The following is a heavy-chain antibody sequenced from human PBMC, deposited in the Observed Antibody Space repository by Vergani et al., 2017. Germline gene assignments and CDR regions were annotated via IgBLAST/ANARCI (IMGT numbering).Heavy chain of an antibody. CDR2: INHSGST. CDR1: GGSFSGYY. V-gene: IGHV4-34*01. J-gene: IGHJ5*02. D-gene: IGHD3-10*01. Sequence: QVQLQQWGAGLLKPSETLSLTCAVYGGSFSGYYWSWIRQPPGKGLEWIGEINHSGSTNYNPSLKSRVTISVDTSKNQFSLKLSSVTAADTAVYYCARGGDTAPGWFDPWGEGTLVTVSS. CDR3: ARGGDTAPGWFDP.